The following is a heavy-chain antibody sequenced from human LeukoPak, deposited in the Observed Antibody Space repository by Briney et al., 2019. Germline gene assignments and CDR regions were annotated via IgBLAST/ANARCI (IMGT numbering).Heavy chain of an antibody. CDR2: IYYSGST. J-gene: IGHJ5*02. CDR3: ASASAGYSSGWYGWFDP. Sequence: PSETLSLTCTVSGGSISSYYWSWIRQPPGKGLEWIGYIYYSGSTNYNPSLKSRVTISVDTSKIQFSLKLSSVTAADTAVYYCASASAGYSSGWYGWFDPWGQGTLVTVSS. D-gene: IGHD6-19*01. CDR1: GGSISSYY. V-gene: IGHV4-59*01.